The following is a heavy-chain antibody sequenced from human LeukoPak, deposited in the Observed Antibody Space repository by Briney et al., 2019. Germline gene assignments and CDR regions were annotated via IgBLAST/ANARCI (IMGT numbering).Heavy chain of an antibody. J-gene: IGHJ4*02. CDR3: ANGNYYDSSGNARPKEFSFDY. CDR2: INHSRST. V-gene: IGHV4-34*01. D-gene: IGHD3-22*01. CDR1: GGSFSPYY. Sequence: PSETLSLTCAVYGGSFSPYYWSWIRQSPDKGLEWIGEINHSRSTNYNPSLKSRVTISVDTSKNQFSLKLSSVTAADTAVYYCANGNYYDSSGNARPKEFSFDYWGQGTLVTVSS.